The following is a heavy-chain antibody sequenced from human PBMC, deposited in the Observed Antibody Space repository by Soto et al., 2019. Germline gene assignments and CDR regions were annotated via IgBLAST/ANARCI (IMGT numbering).Heavy chain of an antibody. CDR2: IYPGDSDT. CDR3: ARREYYDSSGYYALGDAFDI. D-gene: IGHD3-22*01. V-gene: IGHV5-51*01. CDR1: GYSFTSYW. Sequence: TGESLKISCKGSGYSFTSYWIGWVRQMPGKGLGWMGIIYPGDSDTRYSPSFQGQVTISADKSISTAYLQWSSLKASDTAMYYCARREYYDSSGYYALGDAFDIWGQGTMVTVSS. J-gene: IGHJ3*02.